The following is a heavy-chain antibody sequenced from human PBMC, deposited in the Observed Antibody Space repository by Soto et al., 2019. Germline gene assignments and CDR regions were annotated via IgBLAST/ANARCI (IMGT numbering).Heavy chain of an antibody. Sequence: TSETLSLTCTVSGGSISSGGYYWSWIRQHPGKGLEWIGYIYYSGSTYYNPSLKSRVTISVATSKNQFSLKLSSVTAADTAVYYCARDPAYNWNYPGYYYGMDVWGQGTTVTVSS. V-gene: IGHV4-31*03. CDR1: GGSISSGGYY. CDR2: IYYSGST. D-gene: IGHD1-7*01. CDR3: ARDPAYNWNYPGYYYGMDV. J-gene: IGHJ6*02.